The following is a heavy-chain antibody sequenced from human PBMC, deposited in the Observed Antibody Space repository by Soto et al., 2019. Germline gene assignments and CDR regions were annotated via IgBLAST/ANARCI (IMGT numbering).Heavy chain of an antibody. CDR3: ARQVITMVRGARNNYYYYMDV. V-gene: IGHV1-2*04. Sequence: ASVKVSCKASGYTFTGYYMHWVRQAPGQGLEWMGWINPNSGGTNYAQKFQGWVTMTRDTSISTAYMELSRLRSDDTAVYYCARQVITMVRGARNNYYYYMDVWGKGTTVTVSS. CDR2: INPNSGGT. CDR1: GYTFTGYY. J-gene: IGHJ6*03. D-gene: IGHD3-10*01.